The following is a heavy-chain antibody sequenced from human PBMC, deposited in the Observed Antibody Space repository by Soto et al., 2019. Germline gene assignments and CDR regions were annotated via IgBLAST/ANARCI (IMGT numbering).Heavy chain of an antibody. V-gene: IGHV4-4*07. CDR1: GGSISSYY. J-gene: IGHJ6*02. D-gene: IGHD3-22*01. Sequence: QVQLQESGPGLVKPSETLSLTCTVSGGSISSYYWSWIRQPAGKGLEWIGRIYTSGSTNYNPSLKSRVNMSVDTSKNQFSLKLSSVTAADTAVYYCARDGGGNYYDSSGHYYYYYGMDVWGQGTTVTVSS. CDR2: IYTSGST. CDR3: ARDGGGNYYDSSGHYYYYYGMDV.